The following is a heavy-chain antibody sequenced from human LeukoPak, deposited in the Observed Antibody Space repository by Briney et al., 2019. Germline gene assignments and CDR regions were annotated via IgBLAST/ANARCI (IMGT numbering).Heavy chain of an antibody. CDR1: GGTFSSYA. Sequence: SVKVSCKASGGTFSSYAISWVRQAPGQGLEWMGGIIPILGIANYAQKFQGRVTITADKSTSTAYMELSSLRSEDTAVYYCAGAYCSGGSCYVDYWGQGTLVTVSS. CDR3: AGAYCSGGSCYVDY. V-gene: IGHV1-69*04. CDR2: IIPILGIA. J-gene: IGHJ4*02. D-gene: IGHD2-15*01.